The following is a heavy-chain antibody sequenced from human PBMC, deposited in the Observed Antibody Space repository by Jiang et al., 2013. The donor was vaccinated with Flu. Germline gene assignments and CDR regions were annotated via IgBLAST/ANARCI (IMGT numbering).Heavy chain of an antibody. CDR3: ARYPHGDPYYFDY. D-gene: IGHD4-17*01. V-gene: IGHV5-51*01. Sequence: GAEVKKPGESLKISCKGSDYSFTNYWIAWVRQMPGKGLEWMGIIYPSDSDTRYSPSFQGQVTISADKSISTAYLQWSTLKASDTAMYYCARYPHGDPYYFDYWGQGTPVTVSS. CDR1: DYSFTNYW. CDR2: IYPSDSDT. J-gene: IGHJ4*02.